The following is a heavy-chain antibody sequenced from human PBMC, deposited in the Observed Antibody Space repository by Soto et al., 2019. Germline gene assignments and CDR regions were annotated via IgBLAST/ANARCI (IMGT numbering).Heavy chain of an antibody. J-gene: IGHJ6*02. V-gene: IGHV3-30-3*01. Sequence: PGGSLRLSCAASGFTFSSYAMHWVRQAPGKGLEWVAVISYDGSNKYYADSVKGRFTISRDNSKNTLYLQMNSLRAEDTAVYYCARDSSSWYYYYYCMDVWGQGTTVTASS. CDR1: GFTFSSYA. CDR3: ARDSSSWYYYYYCMDV. CDR2: ISYDGSNK. D-gene: IGHD6-13*01.